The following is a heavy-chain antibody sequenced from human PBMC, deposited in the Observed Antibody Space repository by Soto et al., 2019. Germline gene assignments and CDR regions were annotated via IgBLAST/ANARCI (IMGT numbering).Heavy chain of an antibody. CDR3: ARTTGSGGYSSVFDY. J-gene: IGHJ4*02. Sequence: GESLKISCKAFGYSFTSNWIGWVRQMPGKGLEWMGIIYLGDADTRYSPSFQGQVTISADKSINTAYLQWSSLKASDTAMYYCARTTGSGGYSSVFDYWGQGALVTVSS. D-gene: IGHD6-25*01. CDR2: IYLGDADT. V-gene: IGHV5-51*01. CDR1: GYSFTSNW.